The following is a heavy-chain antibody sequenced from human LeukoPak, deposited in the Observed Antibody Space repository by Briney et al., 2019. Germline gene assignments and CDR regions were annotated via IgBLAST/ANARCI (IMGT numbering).Heavy chain of an antibody. V-gene: IGHV3-23*01. CDR1: GFTFSGYA. Sequence: GGSLRLSCATSGFTFSGYAMSWVRQAPGKGLEWVSAIGGGGGGTYYADSVKGRFTISRDNSKNTLYLQMNSLRAEDTAVYYCASSIVVVVAAPLGWGQGTLVTVSS. D-gene: IGHD2-15*01. CDR2: IGGGGGGT. J-gene: IGHJ4*02. CDR3: ASSIVVVVAAPLG.